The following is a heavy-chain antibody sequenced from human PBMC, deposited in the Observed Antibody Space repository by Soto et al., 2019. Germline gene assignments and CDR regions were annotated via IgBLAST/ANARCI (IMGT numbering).Heavy chain of an antibody. CDR1: GFTFNTYS. CDR2: ISSSSSTI. CDR3: AAPMGTGSSRRSVGY. Sequence: GGSLRLSCAASGFTFNTYSMNWVRQAPGKGLEWVSYISSSSSTIYYADSVKGRFTISRDNAKNSLYLQMNSLRDEDTAVYYCAAPMGTGSSRRSVGYWGQGTLVTVSS. V-gene: IGHV3-48*02. D-gene: IGHD3-10*01. J-gene: IGHJ4*02.